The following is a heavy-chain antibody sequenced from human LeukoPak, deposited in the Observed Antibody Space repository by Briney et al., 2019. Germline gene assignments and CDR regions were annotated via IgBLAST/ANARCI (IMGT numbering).Heavy chain of an antibody. J-gene: IGHJ5*02. D-gene: IGHD3-16*01. CDR2: ISNDGSTT. Sequence: TGGSLRLSCAASGFTRSRRWMHWVRQAPGKGLAWVSRISNDGSTTTYADSVKGRFTISRDSAKNTLYLQMNSLRAEDTAMYYCASSGDNYVLLGPASCGQGTLVTVSS. V-gene: IGHV3-74*01. CDR3: ASSGDNYVLLGPAS. CDR1: GFTRSRRW.